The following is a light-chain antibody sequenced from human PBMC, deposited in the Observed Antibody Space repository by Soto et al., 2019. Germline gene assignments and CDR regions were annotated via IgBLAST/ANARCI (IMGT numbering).Light chain of an antibody. CDR1: QSVRTY. CDR3: QQYGSSLIT. J-gene: IGKJ5*01. V-gene: IGKV3-20*01. CDR2: DAS. Sequence: EIVLTQSPVTLSLSPGERATLSCRASQSVRTYLAWYQVKPGQAPRLLIYDASSRATGIPVRFSGSGSGTDFTLTISRLEPEDFAVYYCQQYGSSLITFGQGTRLEIK.